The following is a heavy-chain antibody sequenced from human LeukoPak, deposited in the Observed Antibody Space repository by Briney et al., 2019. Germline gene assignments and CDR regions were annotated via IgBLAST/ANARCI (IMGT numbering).Heavy chain of an antibody. CDR3: AIGPAVRLLDY. D-gene: IGHD6-25*01. V-gene: IGHV4-4*07. J-gene: IGHJ4*02. CDR1: GGSITTYH. CDR2: IFPSGST. Sequence: SETLSLTCTVSGGSITTYHWSWIRQPAGKGLEWIGRIFPSGSTNYNPSLKSRVTISVDTSRSQFSLKLSSVTAADTAVYYCAIGPAVRLLDYWGQGTLVTVSP.